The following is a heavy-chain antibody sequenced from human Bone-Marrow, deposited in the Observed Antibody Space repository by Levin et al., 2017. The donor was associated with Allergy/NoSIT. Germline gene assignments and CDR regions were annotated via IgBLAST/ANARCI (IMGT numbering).Heavy chain of an antibody. CDR1: GFTFSGYS. D-gene: IGHD3-16*01. J-gene: IGHJ6*02. V-gene: IGHV3-21*01. CDR2: ISSSSSHI. Sequence: GGSLRLSCAASGFTFSGYSMNWVRQAPGKGLEWVSSISSSSSHIYYADSVKGRFTISRDNAKNSLFLQMNSLRAEDTAVYYCARTFLDGMDVWGQGTTVTVSS. CDR3: ARTFLDGMDV.